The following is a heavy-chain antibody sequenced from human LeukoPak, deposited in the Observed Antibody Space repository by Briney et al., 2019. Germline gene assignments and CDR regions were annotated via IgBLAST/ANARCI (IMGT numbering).Heavy chain of an antibody. J-gene: IGHJ4*02. CDR3: ARHIDYYDSSGLIDY. D-gene: IGHD3-22*01. CDR2: IYYSGST. CDR1: GFTFSDYY. V-gene: IGHV4-59*08. Sequence: PGGSLRLSCAASGFTFSDYYMSWIRQPPGKGLEWIGYIYYSGSTNYNPSLKSRVTISVDTSKNQFSLKLSSVTAADTAVYYCARHIDYYDSSGLIDYWGQGTLVTVSS.